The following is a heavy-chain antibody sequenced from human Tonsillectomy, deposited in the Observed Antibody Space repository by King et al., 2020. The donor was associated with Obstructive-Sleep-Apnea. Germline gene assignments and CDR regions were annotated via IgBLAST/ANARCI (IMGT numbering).Heavy chain of an antibody. CDR3: AKGLRYCEGACFSLTGYGVDV. CDR1: GFTFSAYG. CDR2: IRYDGTNK. D-gene: IGHD2-21*02. V-gene: IGHV3-30*02. J-gene: IGHJ6*02. Sequence: VQLVESGGGVVQPGTSLRLSCAGSGFTFSAYGMHWVRQAPGKGLEWVAFIRYDGTNKDYADSVKGGFTISRDDSKNTLYLQMNSLGAEDTAVYYCAKGLRYCEGACFSLTGYGVDVWGQGTTVTVSS.